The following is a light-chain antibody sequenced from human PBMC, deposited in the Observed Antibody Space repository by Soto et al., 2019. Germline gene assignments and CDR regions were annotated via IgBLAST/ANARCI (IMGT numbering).Light chain of an antibody. Sequence: QSALTQPASVSGSPGQSITISCTGTSSDVGYNNLVSWYQHYPDKAPKLMIYEGSKRPSGVSNRFSGSKSGNTASLTISGLQDEDEANYYCCSYASSGFWVFGGGTKLTVL. CDR1: SSDVGYNNL. J-gene: IGLJ3*02. CDR3: CSYASSGFWV. V-gene: IGLV2-23*01. CDR2: EGS.